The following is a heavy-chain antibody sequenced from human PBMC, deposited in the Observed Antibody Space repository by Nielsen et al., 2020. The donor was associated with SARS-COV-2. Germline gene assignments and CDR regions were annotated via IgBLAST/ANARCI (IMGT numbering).Heavy chain of an antibody. V-gene: IGHV4-39*01. CDR2: IYFGRDT. J-gene: IGHJ4*02. CDR3: ARPAARSYYQNYYFDS. CDR1: GGSIRSGNYY. D-gene: IGHD3-22*01. Sequence: SETLSLTCSVSGGSIRSGNYYWGWIRQPPGKGLEWIGTIYFGRDTFYSPSLKSRVTISVDTSTNQFSLKLTSVTAADTAVYYCARPAARSYYQNYYFDSWGQGTQVTVSS.